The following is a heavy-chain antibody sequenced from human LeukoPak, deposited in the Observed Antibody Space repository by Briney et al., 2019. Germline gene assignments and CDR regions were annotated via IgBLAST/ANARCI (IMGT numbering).Heavy chain of an antibody. V-gene: IGHV4-39*07. Sequence: PSETLSLTCTVSGGSISSSSYYWGWIRQPPGKGLEWIGSIYYSGSTYYNPSLKSRVTISVDTSKNQFSLKLSSVTAADTAVYYCARDAVAKGYCSGGSCRRDWFDPWGQGTLVTVSS. D-gene: IGHD2-15*01. CDR3: ARDAVAKGYCSGGSCRRDWFDP. CDR2: IYYSGST. CDR1: GGSISSSSYY. J-gene: IGHJ5*02.